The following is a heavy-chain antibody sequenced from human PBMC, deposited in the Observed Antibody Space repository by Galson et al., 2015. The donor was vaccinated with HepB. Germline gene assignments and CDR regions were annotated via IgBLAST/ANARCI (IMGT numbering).Heavy chain of an antibody. D-gene: IGHD3-22*01. CDR1: GFTFSNAW. Sequence: SLRLSCAASGFTFSNAWMNWVRQAPGKGLEWVGRIKSKTDGGTTDYAAPVKGRFTISRDDSKNTLYLQMNSLKTEDTAVYYCTTDSSGYYYVDWFDPWGQGTLVTVSS. CDR2: IKSKTDGGTT. CDR3: TTDSSGYYYVDWFDP. J-gene: IGHJ5*02. V-gene: IGHV3-15*07.